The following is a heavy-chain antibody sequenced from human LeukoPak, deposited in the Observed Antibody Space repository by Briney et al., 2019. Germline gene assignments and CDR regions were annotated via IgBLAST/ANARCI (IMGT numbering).Heavy chain of an antibody. D-gene: IGHD3-10*01. V-gene: IGHV3-23*01. CDR2: ISGGGGTT. J-gene: IGHJ4*02. CDR3: AKAWGVFDY. Sequence: GGSLRLSCAASGFTFSGYAMNWVRQAPGKGLEWVSAISGGGGTTYYTDSVKGRFTISRDNSKNTVFLQMNSLRAEDTAIYYCAKAWGVFDYWGQGTLVTVSS. CDR1: GFTFSGYA.